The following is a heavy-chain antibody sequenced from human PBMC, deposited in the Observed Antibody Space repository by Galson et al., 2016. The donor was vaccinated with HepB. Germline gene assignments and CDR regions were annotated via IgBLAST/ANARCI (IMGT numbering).Heavy chain of an antibody. CDR1: GGTFTYYD. CDR3: AKVTYYYASSDTPYFEY. V-gene: IGHV1-69*13. CDR2: IIPIFGTA. J-gene: IGHJ4*02. Sequence: SVKVSCKASGGTFTYYDISWVRQAPGQGLEWMGGIIPIFGTAHYAEKFQGRVTITADESTSTAYMELSSLRSEDTAVYYCAKVTYYYASSDTPYFEYWGQGTLVTVPS. D-gene: IGHD3-22*01.